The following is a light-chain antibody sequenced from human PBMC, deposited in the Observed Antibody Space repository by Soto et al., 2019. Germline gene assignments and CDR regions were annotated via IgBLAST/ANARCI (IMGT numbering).Light chain of an antibody. V-gene: IGLV1-40*01. Sequence: QSVLTQPPSMSGAPGQRVTISFTGSSSNIGAGYDVHWYQQHPVTAPKLLIFDNNNRPSGVPDRFSGSKSDTSASLAITGLQAEDEADYYCQSFDTSLSGFVVFGGGTKLTVL. CDR3: QSFDTSLSGFVV. CDR2: DNN. CDR1: SSNIGAGYD. J-gene: IGLJ2*01.